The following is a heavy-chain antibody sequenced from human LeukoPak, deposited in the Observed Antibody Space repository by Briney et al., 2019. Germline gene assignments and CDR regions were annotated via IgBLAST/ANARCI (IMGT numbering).Heavy chain of an antibody. J-gene: IGHJ6*02. CDR2: ISHDGSNK. V-gene: IGHV3-30*18. D-gene: IGHD3-22*01. Sequence: PGGSLRLSCAASGFTFSSYGMHWVRQAPGKGLEWVAVISHDGSNKYYADSVKGRFTISRDNSKNTLYLQMNSLRAEDTAVYYCAKTMKYYYYGMDVWGQGTTVTVSS. CDR3: AKTMKYYYYGMDV. CDR1: GFTFSSYG.